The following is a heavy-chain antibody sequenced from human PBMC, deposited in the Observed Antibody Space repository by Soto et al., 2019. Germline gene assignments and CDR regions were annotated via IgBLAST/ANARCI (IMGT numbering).Heavy chain of an antibody. CDR2: IIPIFGTA. CDR1: GYTFTSYG. J-gene: IGHJ4*02. Sequence: SVKVSCKASGYTFTSYGISWVRQAPGQGLEWMGGIIPIFGTANYAQKFQGRVTITADESTSTAYMELSSLRSEDTAVYYCARAPLRFLEWSTPFDYWGQGTLVTVSS. V-gene: IGHV1-69*13. CDR3: ARAPLRFLEWSTPFDY. D-gene: IGHD3-3*01.